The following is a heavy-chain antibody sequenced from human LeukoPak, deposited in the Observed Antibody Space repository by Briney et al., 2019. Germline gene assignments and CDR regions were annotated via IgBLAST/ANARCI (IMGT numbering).Heavy chain of an antibody. D-gene: IGHD3-3*01. CDR1: GYTFTSYY. Sequence: ASVKVSCEASGYTFTSYYMHWVRQAPGQGLEWMGIINPSGGSTSYAQKFQGRVTMTRDMSTSTVYMELSSLRSEDIDVYYCARRCHPPTTFLAPTLYDFWSGYSFAHNYYYYYMDVWGKGTTVTVSS. J-gene: IGHJ6*03. CDR2: INPSGGST. V-gene: IGHV1-46*01. CDR3: ARRCHPPTTFLAPTLYDFWSGYSFAHNYYYYYMDV.